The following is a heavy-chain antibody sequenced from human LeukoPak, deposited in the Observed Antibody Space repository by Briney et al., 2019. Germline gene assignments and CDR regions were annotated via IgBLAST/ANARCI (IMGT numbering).Heavy chain of an antibody. CDR1: GFTFSSYE. J-gene: IGHJ3*01. CDR3: VRDLHWGGFDV. V-gene: IGHV3-48*03. Sequence: QPGGSLRLSCAASGFTFSSYEMNWVRQAPGKGLEWVSYISSSGSTIYYADSVKGRFTISRDNAKNSLYLQMSSLRAEDTALYYCVRDLHWGGFDVWGQGTMVTVSS. D-gene: IGHD7-27*01. CDR2: ISSSGSTI.